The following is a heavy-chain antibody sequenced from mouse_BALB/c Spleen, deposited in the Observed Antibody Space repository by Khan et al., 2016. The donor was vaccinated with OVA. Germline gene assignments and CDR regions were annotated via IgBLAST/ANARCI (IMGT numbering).Heavy chain of an antibody. CDR2: IFPGTGTT. CDR3: ARGYFGNYDFVY. Sequence: QVQLKQSGAELVKPGASVKLSCKTSGYTFTSYWIQWVKQRPGQGLGWIGQIFPGTGTTYYNENFKGKATLTVDTSANTAYMQFSSLTSEDSAVYFCARGYFGNYDFVYWGQGTLVTVSP. CDR1: GYTFTSYW. D-gene: IGHD2-1*01. J-gene: IGHJ3*01. V-gene: IGHV1S132*01.